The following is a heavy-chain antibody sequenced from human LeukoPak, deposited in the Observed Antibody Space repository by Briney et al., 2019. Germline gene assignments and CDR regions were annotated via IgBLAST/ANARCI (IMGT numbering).Heavy chain of an antibody. CDR3: ARESFGSGRNNWFDP. D-gene: IGHD3-10*01. V-gene: IGHV4-59*01. CDR2: IYYSGST. Sequence: SETLSLTCTVSGGSIDSYYWSWIRQPPGKGLEWIGFIYYSGSTKYNPSLKSRVTISMDRSTNQFSLKLTSVTAADTDVYYCARESFGSGRNNWFDPWGQGTLVTVSS. J-gene: IGHJ5*02. CDR1: GGSIDSYY.